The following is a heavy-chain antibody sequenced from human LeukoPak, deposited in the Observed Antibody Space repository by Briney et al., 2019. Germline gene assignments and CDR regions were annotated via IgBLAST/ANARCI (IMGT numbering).Heavy chain of an antibody. D-gene: IGHD4-17*01. V-gene: IGHV4-59*08. CDR3: ASSHDYGDYGSGDY. Sequence: PSETLSLTCTVSGGSISSYYWSWIRQPPGKGLEWIGYIYYSGSTNYNPSLKSRVTISVDTSKNQFSLKLSSVTAADTAVYYCASSHDYGDYGSGDYWGQGTLVTVSS. J-gene: IGHJ4*02. CDR2: IYYSGST. CDR1: GGSISSYY.